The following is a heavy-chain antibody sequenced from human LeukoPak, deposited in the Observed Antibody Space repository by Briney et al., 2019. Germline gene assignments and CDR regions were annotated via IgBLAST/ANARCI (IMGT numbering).Heavy chain of an antibody. CDR1: GFTFSSYA. J-gene: IGHJ4*02. CDR2: LSGSGDNT. V-gene: IGHV3-23*01. Sequence: GGSLRLSRTASGFTFSSYAMTWVRQAPGKGLEWVSALSGSGDNTYSADSVKGRFTISRDNSKNTLYLQMNSLRAEDTALYYCAKVSGLEVRITSYFDYWGQGTLVTVSS. D-gene: IGHD3-22*01. CDR3: AKVSGLEVRITSYFDY.